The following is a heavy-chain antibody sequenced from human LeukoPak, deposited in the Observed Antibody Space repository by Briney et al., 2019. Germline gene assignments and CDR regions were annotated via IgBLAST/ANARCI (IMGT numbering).Heavy chain of an antibody. CDR3: ARGANYRDRSGYPSPFDF. CDR2: LSDRGSP. D-gene: IGHD6-19*01. J-gene: IGHJ4*02. CDR1: GDTISSSRFF. Sequence: PSETLSLTCTVSGDTISSSRFFWAWLRQPPGKGLVWIASLSDRGSPNYSPSFRSRVSIFTDTAKNQLSLNLKSVTAADTAAYYCARGANYRDRSGYPSPFDFWGQGILVTVSS. V-gene: IGHV4-39*02.